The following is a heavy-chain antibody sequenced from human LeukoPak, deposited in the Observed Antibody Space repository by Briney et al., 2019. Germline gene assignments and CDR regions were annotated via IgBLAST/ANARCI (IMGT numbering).Heavy chain of an antibody. CDR3: AKEMRDGSGSYFYYYYYMDV. V-gene: IGHV3-21*04. Sequence: PGGSLRLSCAASGFAFNTYSMNWVRQAPGKGLEWVSFIFSSSTYIYYTDSVKGRFTISRDNARNSLYLQMDNLRAEDTAVYYCAKEMRDGSGSYFYYYYYMDVWGKGTTVTISS. CDR2: IFSSSTYI. J-gene: IGHJ6*03. D-gene: IGHD3-10*01. CDR1: GFAFNTYS.